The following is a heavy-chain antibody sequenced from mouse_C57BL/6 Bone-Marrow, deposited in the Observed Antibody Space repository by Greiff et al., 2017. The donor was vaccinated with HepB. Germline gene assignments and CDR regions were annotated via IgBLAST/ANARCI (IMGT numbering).Heavy chain of an antibody. CDR1: GYAFSSYW. D-gene: IGHD1-1*01. CDR2: IYPGDGDT. V-gene: IGHV1-80*01. J-gene: IGHJ2*01. CDR3: ASRGGSSYLYYFDY. Sequence: VQLQQSGAELVKPGASVKISCKASGYAFSSYWMNWVKQRPGKGLEWIGQIYPGDGDTNYNGKFKGKATLTADKSSSTAYMQLSSLTSEDSAVYFCASRGGSSYLYYFDYWGQGTTLTVSS.